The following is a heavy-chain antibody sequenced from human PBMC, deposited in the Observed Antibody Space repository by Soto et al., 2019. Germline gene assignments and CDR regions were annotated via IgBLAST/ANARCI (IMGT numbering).Heavy chain of an antibody. CDR1: GGSISSGGYY. D-gene: IGHD6-13*01. V-gene: IGHV4-31*03. J-gene: IGHJ4*02. Sequence: QVQLQESGPGLVKPSQTLSLTCTVSGGSISSGGYYWSWIRQHPGKGLEWIGYIYYSGSTYYNPSLQSRVTISVDTSKNQFSLKLSSVTAADTAVYYCARFSTASYSSSWYSGYWGQGTLVTVSS. CDR3: ARFSTASYSSSWYSGY. CDR2: IYYSGST.